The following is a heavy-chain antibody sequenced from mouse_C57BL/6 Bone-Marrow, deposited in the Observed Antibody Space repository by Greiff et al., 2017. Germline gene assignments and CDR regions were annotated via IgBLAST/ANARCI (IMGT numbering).Heavy chain of an antibody. J-gene: IGHJ4*01. CDR1: GFTFSDYG. V-gene: IGHV5-17*01. CDR2: ISSGSSTI. CDR3: ARSIYYDYDDYYAMDY. D-gene: IGHD2-4*01. Sequence: QLQESGGGLVKPGGSLQLSCAASGFTFSDYGMHWVRQAPEKGLEWVAYISSGSSTIYYADTVKGRFTISRDNAKNTLFLQMTSLRSEAPAMYYCARSIYYDYDDYYAMDYWGQGTSVTVSS.